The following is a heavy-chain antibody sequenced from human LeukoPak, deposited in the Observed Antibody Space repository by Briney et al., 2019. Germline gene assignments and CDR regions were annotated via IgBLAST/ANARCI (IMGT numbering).Heavy chain of an antibody. D-gene: IGHD6-13*01. CDR3: ARGNIAAVGTYDY. V-gene: IGHV1-8*01. Sequence: ASVKVSCKASGYTFTSYDINWVRQATGQGLEWMGWMNPNSGDTGYAQKFQGRVTMTRNTSISTAYMELSSLRSEDTAVYYCARGNIAAVGTYDYWGQGTLVTVSS. CDR1: GYTFTSYD. CDR2: MNPNSGDT. J-gene: IGHJ4*02.